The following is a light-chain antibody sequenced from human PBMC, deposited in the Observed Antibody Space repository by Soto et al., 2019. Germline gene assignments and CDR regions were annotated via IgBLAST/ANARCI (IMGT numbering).Light chain of an antibody. CDR2: KAS. J-gene: IGKJ1*01. Sequence: DIQMTQSPSTLSTSVGDRVTITCRASQSIGDWLAWYQQKPGKAPNLLIYKASTLERGVPPRFSGSGSGTEFTLTISSLQPDDFATYFCQQYYSYPRTFGQGTKVEI. CDR3: QQYYSYPRT. CDR1: QSIGDW. V-gene: IGKV1-5*03.